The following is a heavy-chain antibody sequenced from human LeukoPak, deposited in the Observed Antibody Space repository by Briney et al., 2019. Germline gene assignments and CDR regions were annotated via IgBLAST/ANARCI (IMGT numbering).Heavy chain of an antibody. J-gene: IGHJ4*02. CDR2: VYYTGST. Sequence: SETLSLTCTVSGGSISPYYWSWIRQPPGKGVEWIGYVYYTGSTNYNPSLKSRVTMSVDASKNQFSLKLDSVTAADTAVYYCAEYIRRSGTYNFDFWGQGTLVTVSS. CDR3: AEYIRRSGTYNFDF. V-gene: IGHV4-59*13. D-gene: IGHD5-24*01. CDR1: GGSISPYY.